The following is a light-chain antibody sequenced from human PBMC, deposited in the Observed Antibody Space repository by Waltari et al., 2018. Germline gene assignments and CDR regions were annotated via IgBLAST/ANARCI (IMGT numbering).Light chain of an antibody. Sequence: EIQVTQSPSPLSASVGDRVTITCRASQSIKFWLAWYQQEPGKAPKLLMDKASNLASGVPSRFSGSGSGTEFTLTINSLQPDDFATYYCQQYYTFSVTFGQGTRLDIK. CDR1: QSIKFW. V-gene: IGKV1-5*03. CDR3: QQYYTFSVT. CDR2: KAS. J-gene: IGKJ5*01.